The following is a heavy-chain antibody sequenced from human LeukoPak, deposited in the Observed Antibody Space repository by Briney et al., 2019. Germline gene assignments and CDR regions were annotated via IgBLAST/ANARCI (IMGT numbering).Heavy chain of an antibody. Sequence: GESLKISCKGSGYSFTSYWISWVRQMPGKGLEWMGRIDPSDSYTNYSPSFQGHVTISADKSISTAYLQWSTMKASDTAMYYCARQGHNFFDYWGQGTLVTVSS. CDR2: IDPSDSYT. CDR1: GYSFTSYW. J-gene: IGHJ4*02. CDR3: ARQGHNFFDY. V-gene: IGHV5-10-1*01.